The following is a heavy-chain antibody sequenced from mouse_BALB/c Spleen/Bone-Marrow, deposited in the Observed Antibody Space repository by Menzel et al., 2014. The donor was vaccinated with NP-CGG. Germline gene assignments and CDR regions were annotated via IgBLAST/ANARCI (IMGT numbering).Heavy chain of an antibody. D-gene: IGHD2-14*01. V-gene: IGHV1-84*02. J-gene: IGHJ4*01. Sequence: QVQLKESGPELVKPGVSVKISGKASGYTFTDYYINWVKQKPGQGLEWIGWIYPGSGNTKYNEKFKGKATLTVDTSSSTAYMQLSSLTSEDTAVYFCARQVRLFYAMDYWGQGTSVTVSS. CDR3: ARQVRLFYAMDY. CDR2: IYPGSGNT. CDR1: GYTFTDYY.